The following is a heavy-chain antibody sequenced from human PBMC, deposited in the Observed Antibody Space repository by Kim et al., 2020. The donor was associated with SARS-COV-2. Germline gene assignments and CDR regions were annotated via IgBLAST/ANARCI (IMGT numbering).Heavy chain of an antibody. CDR1: GGSISSYY. D-gene: IGHD5-18*01. CDR3: ARDSHGYSYGYGGWFDP. J-gene: IGHJ5*02. CDR2: IYYSGST. V-gene: IGHV4-59*01. Sequence: SETLSLTCTVSGGSISSYYWSWIRQPPGKGLEWIGYIYYSGSTNYNPSLKSRVTISVDTSKNQFSLKLSSVTAADTAVYYCARDSHGYSYGYGGWFDPWGQGTLVTVSS.